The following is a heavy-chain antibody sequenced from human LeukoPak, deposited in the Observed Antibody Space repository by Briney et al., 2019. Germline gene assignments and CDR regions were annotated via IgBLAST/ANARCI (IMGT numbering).Heavy chain of an antibody. CDR2: IYHSGST. CDR1: GYSISSGYY. Sequence: SETLSPTCTVSGYSISSGYYWGWIRQPPGKGLEWIGSIYHSGSTYYNPSLKSRFTISVDTSKNQFSLKLSSVTAADTAVYYCARKSQYGDVNYFDYWGQGTLVTVSS. V-gene: IGHV4-38-2*02. J-gene: IGHJ4*02. D-gene: IGHD4-17*01. CDR3: ARKSQYGDVNYFDY.